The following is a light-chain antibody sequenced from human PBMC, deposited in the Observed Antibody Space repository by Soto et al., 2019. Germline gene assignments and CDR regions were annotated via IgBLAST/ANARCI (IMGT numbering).Light chain of an antibody. V-gene: IGKV3-15*01. CDR1: QSVSSN. CDR3: QQYNNWPLP. CDR2: GAS. J-gene: IGKJ4*01. Sequence: IVRTVGPASRSVSPGERATLSCRASQSVSSNLAWYQQKPGQAPRLLIYGASTRAAGIPARFSGSGSGTEFTLTISRSQHEDCAVYSCQQYNNWPLPCGGGTKVDIK.